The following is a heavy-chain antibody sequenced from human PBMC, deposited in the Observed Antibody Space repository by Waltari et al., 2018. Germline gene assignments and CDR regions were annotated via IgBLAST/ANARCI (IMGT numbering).Heavy chain of an antibody. D-gene: IGHD3-22*01. CDR2: ISYNERNI. V-gene: IGHV3-30*04. Sequence: QVQLVESGGGVVQPGRSLRLSCAASEFTFSSYAMHWVRQAPGKGLEWVAVISYNERNIYYVDSVKGRFIISRDNSNKMLYLQMNSLRTEDTAVYYCARDYCDRTNCHGMDVWGQGTTVTVSS. CDR1: EFTFSSYA. CDR3: ARDYCDRTNCHGMDV. J-gene: IGHJ6*02.